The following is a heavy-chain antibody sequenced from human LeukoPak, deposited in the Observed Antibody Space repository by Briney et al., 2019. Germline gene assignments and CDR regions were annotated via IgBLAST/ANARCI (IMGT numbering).Heavy chain of an antibody. J-gene: IGHJ5*02. CDR1: GFTFSSYS. Sequence: GGSLRLSCAASGFTFSSYSMNWVRQAPGKGLEWVSSISSSSSYIYYADSVKGRFTISRDNAKNSLYLQMNSLRAEDTAVYYCVRDIVPAGFDPWGQGTLVTVSS. CDR3: VRDIVPAGFDP. D-gene: IGHD2-2*01. CDR2: ISSSSSYI. V-gene: IGHV3-21*01.